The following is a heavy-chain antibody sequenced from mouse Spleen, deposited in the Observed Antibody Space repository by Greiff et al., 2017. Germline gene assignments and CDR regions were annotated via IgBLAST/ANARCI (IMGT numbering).Heavy chain of an antibody. Sequence: VQLKQSGPELVKPGASVKMSCKASGYTFTDYNMHWVKQSHGKSLEWIGYINPNNGGTSYNQKFKGKATLTVNKSSSTAYMELRSLTSEDSAVYYCARGESTMITRFAYWGQGTLVTVSA. CDR2: INPNNGGT. CDR3: ARGESTMITRFAY. J-gene: IGHJ3*01. D-gene: IGHD2-4*01. V-gene: IGHV1-22*01. CDR1: GYTFTDYN.